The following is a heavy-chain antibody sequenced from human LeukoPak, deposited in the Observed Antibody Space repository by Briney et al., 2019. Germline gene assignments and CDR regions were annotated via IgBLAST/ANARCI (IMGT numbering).Heavy chain of an antibody. CDR1: GFTFSSYG. CDR3: ARDRERFGELFDY. J-gene: IGHJ4*02. D-gene: IGHD3-10*01. Sequence: GGSLRLSCAASGFTFSSYGMHWVRQAPGKGLEWVAAIWYDGSNKYYADSVKGRFTISRDNSKNTLYLQMNSLRAEDTAVYYCARDRERFGELFDYWGQGTVVTVAS. CDR2: IWYDGSNK. V-gene: IGHV3-33*01.